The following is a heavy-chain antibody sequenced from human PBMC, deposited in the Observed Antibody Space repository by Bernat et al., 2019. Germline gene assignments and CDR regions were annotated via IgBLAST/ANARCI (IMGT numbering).Heavy chain of an antibody. Sequence: EVQLLESGGGLVQPGGSLRLSCAASGFTFDSYALNWVRPAPRKGLEWVSAISGSGGRTNYADSVKGRFSISRDNSKNTLNLQMNSLRGEDTAVYYCAKVVTRDGYNYYYGLDVWGQGTTVTVSS. CDR3: AKVVTRDGYNYYYGLDV. D-gene: IGHD5-24*01. J-gene: IGHJ6*02. V-gene: IGHV3-23*01. CDR2: ISGSGGRT. CDR1: GFTFDSYA.